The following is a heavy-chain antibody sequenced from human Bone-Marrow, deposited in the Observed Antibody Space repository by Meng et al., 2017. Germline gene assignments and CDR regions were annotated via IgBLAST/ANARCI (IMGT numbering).Heavy chain of an antibody. CDR3: TSLRIVASDDWFDP. CDR2: IRSKANSYAT. Sequence: GESLKISCAASGFTFSGSAMHWVRRASGKGLEWVGRIRSKANSYATAYAASVKGRFTISRDDSKNTAYLQMNSLKTEDTAVYYCTSLRIVASDDWFDPWGQGTLVTVSS. CDR1: GFTFSGSA. V-gene: IGHV3-73*01. D-gene: IGHD5-12*01. J-gene: IGHJ5*02.